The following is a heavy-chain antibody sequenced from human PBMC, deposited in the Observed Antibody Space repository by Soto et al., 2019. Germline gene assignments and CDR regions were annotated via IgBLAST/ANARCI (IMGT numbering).Heavy chain of an antibody. Sequence: ASVKVSCKASGYTFTGYAMHWVRQAPGQRLEWMGWINAGNGNTKYSQKFQGRFTISRDNAKNSLYLQMNSLRAEDTAVYYCARDDYPYYDDSSGYHFDYWGQGALVTVSS. J-gene: IGHJ4*02. CDR2: INAGNGNT. CDR3: ARDDYPYYDDSSGYHFDY. CDR1: GYTFTGYA. V-gene: IGHV1-3*01. D-gene: IGHD3-22*01.